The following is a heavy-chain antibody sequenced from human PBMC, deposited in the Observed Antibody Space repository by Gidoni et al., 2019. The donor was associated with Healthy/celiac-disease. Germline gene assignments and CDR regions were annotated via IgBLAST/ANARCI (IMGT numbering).Heavy chain of an antibody. V-gene: IGHV3-33*01. J-gene: IGHJ6*02. CDR2: IWYDGSNK. CDR1: GFTFSSYG. D-gene: IGHD6-13*01. CDR3: AREGYSSSSRRYYYGMDV. Sequence: QVQLVESGGGVVQPGRSLRLSCAASGFTFSSYGRHWVRQAPGKGLEWVAVIWYDGSNKYYADSVKGRFTISRDNSKNTLYLQMNSLRAEDTAVYYCAREGYSSSSRRYYYGMDVWGQGTTVTVSS.